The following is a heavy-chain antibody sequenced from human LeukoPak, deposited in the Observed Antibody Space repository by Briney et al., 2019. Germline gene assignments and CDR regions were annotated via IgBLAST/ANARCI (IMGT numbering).Heavy chain of an antibody. CDR2: IRYDGSNK. CDR3: AKKARYGDYYLDY. D-gene: IGHD4-17*01. V-gene: IGHV3-30*02. Sequence: PGGSLRLSCAASGFTFSSYGMHWVRQAPGKGLEWVAFIRYDGSNKYYADSVKGRFTISRDNSKNTLYLQMNSLRAEDTAVYYCAKKARYGDYYLDYWGQGTLVTVSS. J-gene: IGHJ4*02. CDR1: GFTFSSYG.